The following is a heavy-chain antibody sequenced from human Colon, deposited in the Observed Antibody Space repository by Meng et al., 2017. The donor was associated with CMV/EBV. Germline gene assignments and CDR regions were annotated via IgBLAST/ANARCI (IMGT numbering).Heavy chain of an antibody. Sequence: GESLKISCAVSGLTYGNYWMTWVRQAPEKGLEWVAIINQDGSDTYYADSVKGRFTISRDNAKNSLYLQMNSLRGEDTAVYYCARHECSKSNCYDYWGQGSLVTVSS. D-gene: IGHD2-2*01. CDR2: INQDGSDT. J-gene: IGHJ4*02. CDR1: GLTYGNYW. V-gene: IGHV3-7*01. CDR3: ARHECSKSNCYDY.